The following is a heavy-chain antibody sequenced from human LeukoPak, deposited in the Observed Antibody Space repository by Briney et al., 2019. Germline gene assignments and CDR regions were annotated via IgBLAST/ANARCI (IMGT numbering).Heavy chain of an antibody. CDR1: GGSISSSSYY. V-gene: IGHV4-39*07. J-gene: IGHJ6*03. CDR3: ARELRFLEWLFPPDYYYYYMDV. D-gene: IGHD3-3*01. CDR2: IYYSGST. Sequence: SETLSLTCTVSGGSISSSSYYWGWIRQPPGKGLEWIGSIYYSGSTYYNPSLKSRVTISVDTSKNQFSLKLSSVTAADTAVYYCARELRFLEWLFPPDYYYYYMDVWGKGTTVTVSS.